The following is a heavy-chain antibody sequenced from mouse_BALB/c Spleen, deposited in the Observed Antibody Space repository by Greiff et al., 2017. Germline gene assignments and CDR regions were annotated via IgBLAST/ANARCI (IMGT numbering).Heavy chain of an antibody. V-gene: IGHV14-3*02. J-gene: IGHJ4*01. CDR1: GFNIKDTY. CDR3: ARIYYDYDVGAMDY. CDR2: IDPANGNT. D-gene: IGHD2-4*01. Sequence: EVQLQQSGAELVKPGASVKLSCTASGFNIKDTYMHWVKQRPEQGLEWIGRIDPANGNTKYDPKFQGKATITADTSSNTAYLQLSSLTSEDTAVYYCARIYYDYDVGAMDYWGQGTSVTVSS.